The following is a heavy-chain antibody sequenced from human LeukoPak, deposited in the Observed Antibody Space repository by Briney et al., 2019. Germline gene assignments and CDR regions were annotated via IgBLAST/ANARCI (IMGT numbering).Heavy chain of an antibody. CDR2: IYYSGST. CDR3: AREGHYYDSSGYWQIVDY. Sequence: PSETLSLTCTVSGGSISSSSYYWSWIRQPPGKGLEWIGYIYYSGSTNYNPSLKSRVTISVHTSKNQFSLKLSSVTAADTAVYYCAREGHYYDSSGYWQIVDYWGQGTLVTVSS. D-gene: IGHD3-22*01. V-gene: IGHV4-61*01. CDR1: GGSISSSSYY. J-gene: IGHJ4*02.